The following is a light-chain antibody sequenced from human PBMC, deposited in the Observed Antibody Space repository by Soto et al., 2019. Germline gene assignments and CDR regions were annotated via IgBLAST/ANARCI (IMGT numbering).Light chain of an antibody. V-gene: IGKV3-11*01. J-gene: IGKJ3*01. CDR3: HQRSNWLGFT. Sequence: EIVLTRSPVTLSLSPGERATLSCRASQSVSSYLAWYQQKPGQAPRLLIYDASNRATGIPARFSGSGSGTDFTLTISSLEPEDFAVYYCHQRSNWLGFTFGPGTKVDIK. CDR2: DAS. CDR1: QSVSSY.